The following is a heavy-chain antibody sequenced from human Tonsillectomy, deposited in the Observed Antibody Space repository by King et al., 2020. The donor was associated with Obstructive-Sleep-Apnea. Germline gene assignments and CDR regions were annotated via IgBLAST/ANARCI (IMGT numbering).Heavy chain of an antibody. D-gene: IGHD1-1*01. J-gene: IGHJ6*02. CDR2: ISYDGSNN. CDR1: GFTFSSSA. Sequence: VQLVESGGGVVQPGRSLRLSCAASGFTFSSSAMHWVRQAPGKGLEWVAVISYDGSNNYYVDSVRGRFTISRDNSKNTLYLQMNSLRAEDTAVYYCARDQGTWYKNTYYYGMDVWGQGTTVTVSS. V-gene: IGHV3-30*04. CDR3: ARDQGTWYKNTYYYGMDV.